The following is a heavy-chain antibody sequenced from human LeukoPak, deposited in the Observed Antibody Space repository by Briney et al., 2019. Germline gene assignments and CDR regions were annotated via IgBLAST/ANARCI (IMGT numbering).Heavy chain of an antibody. CDR2: ICAYNGNT. Sequence: TVTVSRKASVCTLPSYRISVVRQAPAHAREGMGGICAYNGNTNYAQKLQARVTIHTHTSTTTAYMELRSLRSDDPAVYYCARALRATGTTIPTYYYYYGMDFWGQGTTVTVSS. CDR3: ARALRATGTTIPTYYYYYGMDF. CDR1: VCTLPSYR. V-gene: IGHV1-18*01. J-gene: IGHJ6*02. D-gene: IGHD4-17*01.